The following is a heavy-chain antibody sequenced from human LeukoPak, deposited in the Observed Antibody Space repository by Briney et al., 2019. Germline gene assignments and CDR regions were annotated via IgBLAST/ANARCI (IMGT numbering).Heavy chain of an antibody. Sequence: PSETLSLTCAVYGGSFSGYYRSWIRQPPGKGLEWVGEINHSGSTNYNPSLKSRVIISVVTSKNQFSLKLSSVTAADTAVYYCARRAPGYQNIVVVTGQEGWFDPWGQGTLVTVSS. CDR1: GGSFSGYY. CDR3: ARRAPGYQNIVVVTGQEGWFDP. V-gene: IGHV4-34*01. CDR2: INHSGST. J-gene: IGHJ5*02. D-gene: IGHD2-21*02.